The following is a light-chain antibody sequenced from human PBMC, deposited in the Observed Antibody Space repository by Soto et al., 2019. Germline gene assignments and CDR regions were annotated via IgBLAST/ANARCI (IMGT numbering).Light chain of an antibody. CDR2: DTS. J-gene: IGLJ1*01. CDR1: TGAVTSGHY. Sequence: QAVVTQEPSLTVSPGGTVTLTGGSSTGAVTSGHYPHWFQQKPGQAPTTLIYDTSIKHSWTPARFSGSLLGGKAALTLSGAQPEDEADYYCLVIYTGVGEVFGTGTKVTVL. CDR3: LVIYTGVGEV. V-gene: IGLV7-46*01.